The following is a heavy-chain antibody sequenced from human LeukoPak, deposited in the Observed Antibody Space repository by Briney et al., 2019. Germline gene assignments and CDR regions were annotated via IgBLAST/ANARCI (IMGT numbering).Heavy chain of an antibody. V-gene: IGHV4-61*02. CDR1: GGSISSGSYY. D-gene: IGHD6-13*01. CDR3: ARGREYSSSN. J-gene: IGHJ4*02. Sequence: KASQTLSLTCTVSGGSISSGSYYWSWIRQPAGKGLEWIGRIYTSGSTNYNPSLKSRVTISVDTSKNQFSLKLSSVTAADTAVYYCARGREYSSSNWGQGTLVTVSS. CDR2: IYTSGST.